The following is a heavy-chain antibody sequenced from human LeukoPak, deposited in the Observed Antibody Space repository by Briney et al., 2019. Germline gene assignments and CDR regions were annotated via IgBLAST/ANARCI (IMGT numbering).Heavy chain of an antibody. Sequence: PGGSLRLACAVSGFTFSSYEMSCVRQAPGKGLEWVSYISPSGSIIYYADSVKGRFTISRDNAKNSLYLQMNSLRAEDTAVYYCARDPTYGDLDYWGQGTLVTVSS. V-gene: IGHV3-48*03. J-gene: IGHJ4*02. CDR1: GFTFSSYE. CDR3: ARDPTYGDLDY. D-gene: IGHD4-17*01. CDR2: ISPSGSII.